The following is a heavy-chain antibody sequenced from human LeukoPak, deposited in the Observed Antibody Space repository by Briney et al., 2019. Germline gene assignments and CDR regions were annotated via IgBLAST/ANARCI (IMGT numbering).Heavy chain of an antibody. CDR2: IIPIFGTA. V-gene: IGHV1-69*13. CDR1: GGTFSSYA. Sequence: SVKVSCKASGGTFSSYAISWVRQAPGQGLKWTGGIIPIFGTANYAQKFQGRVTITADESTSTAYMELSSLRSEDTAVYYCARTGSYGSGSYSHYWGQGTLVTVSS. CDR3: ARTGSYGSGSYSHY. D-gene: IGHD3-10*01. J-gene: IGHJ4*02.